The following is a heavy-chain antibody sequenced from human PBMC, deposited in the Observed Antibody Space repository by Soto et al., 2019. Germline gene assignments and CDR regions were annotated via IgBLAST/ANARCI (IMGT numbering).Heavy chain of an antibody. CDR2: LIPLFGTT. J-gene: IGHJ5*01. V-gene: IGHV1-69*06. Sequence: QVQLVQSGAEVKKPGSSVKVSCEASGGTFSGHAISWVRQAPGQGPEWMGGLIPLFGTTQHAQNFQDRLTITADKSMSTAYMELTSLRFEDTAIYYCARGPNWGYRLDSWGQGTLVTVSS. CDR3: ARGPNWGYRLDS. D-gene: IGHD7-27*01. CDR1: GGTFSGHA.